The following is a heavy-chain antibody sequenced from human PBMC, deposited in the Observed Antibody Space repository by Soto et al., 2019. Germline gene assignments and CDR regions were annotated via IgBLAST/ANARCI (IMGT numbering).Heavy chain of an antibody. CDR3: VDRRRETGRNGDY. CDR1: GFSLSTNGMG. Sequence: TLSLTCTFSGFSLSTNGMGVGWIRQPPGKALEGLSLIYGHNDKRYSPSLKNRLTVTKDDNKNQYVLTMTDMDPVDTATYYCVDRRRETGRNGDYWGPGILVTVSS. CDR2: IYGHNDK. D-gene: IGHD1-26*01. J-gene: IGHJ4*02. V-gene: IGHV2-5*01.